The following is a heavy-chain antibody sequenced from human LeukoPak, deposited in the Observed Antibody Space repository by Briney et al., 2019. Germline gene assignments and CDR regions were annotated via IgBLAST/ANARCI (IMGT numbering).Heavy chain of an antibody. CDR3: ARQGGNVDY. V-gene: IGHV5-10-1*01. CDR2: IDPSDSYT. J-gene: IGHJ4*02. D-gene: IGHD4-23*01. Sequence: GESLKISCKASGFRFSDQWIGWVRQMPGKGLEWMGRIDPSDSYTNYSPSFQGHVTISADKSISTAYLQWSSLKASDTAMYYCARQGGNVDYWGQGTLVTVSS. CDR1: GFRFSDQW.